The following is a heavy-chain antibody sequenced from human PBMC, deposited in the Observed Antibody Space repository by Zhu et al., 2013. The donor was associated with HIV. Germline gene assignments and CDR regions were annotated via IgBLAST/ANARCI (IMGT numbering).Heavy chain of an antibody. CDR2: IIPISGTT. CDR1: RQLQQLF. CDR3: ARYGVAARYFAMDV. V-gene: IGHV1-69*01. Sequence: QVQLVAGLGREVKEVPGVFGEGLLQGLWRQLQQLFYWLVRQAPGQGLEWMEGIIPISGTTNQAQNFQGRVTMTADESTNTAYMEMSSLRSEDTAVYYCARYGVAARYFAMDVWGQGTSVTVSS. D-gene: IGHD3-3*01. J-gene: IGHJ6*02.